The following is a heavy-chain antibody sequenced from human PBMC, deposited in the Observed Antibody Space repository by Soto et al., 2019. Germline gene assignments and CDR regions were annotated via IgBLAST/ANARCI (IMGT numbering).Heavy chain of an antibody. Sequence: EVQLVESGGGLVQPGGSLRLSCAASGFTFSTYSLTWVRQAPGKWLEWVSYISGRSSAIYYADSVKGRFTISRDNAQNSLSLQMNTLRDEDPPVYYSASCASGGYYNYYALDVWGQGTTVTVSS. CDR3: ASCASGGYYNYYALDV. D-gene: IGHD2-15*01. J-gene: IGHJ6*02. CDR2: ISGRSSAI. CDR1: GFTFSTYS. V-gene: IGHV3-48*02.